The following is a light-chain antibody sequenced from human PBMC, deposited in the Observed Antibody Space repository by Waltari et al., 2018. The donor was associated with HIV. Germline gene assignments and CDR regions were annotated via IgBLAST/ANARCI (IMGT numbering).Light chain of an antibody. V-gene: IGKV3-20*01. CDR3: QQYGSSPRT. J-gene: IGKJ2*01. CDR1: QSVSSSY. Sequence: EIVLTQSPGTLSLSPGERATRSCRASQSVSSSYLAWYQQKPGQAPRLLSYGASSRATGIPDRFSGSGSGTDFTLTISRLEPEDFAVYYCQQYGSSPRTFGQGTKLEIK. CDR2: GAS.